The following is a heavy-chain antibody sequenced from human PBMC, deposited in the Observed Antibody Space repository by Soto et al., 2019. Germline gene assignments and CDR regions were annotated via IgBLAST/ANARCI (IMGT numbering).Heavy chain of an antibody. D-gene: IGHD2-15*01. CDR2: INSDGTST. V-gene: IGHV3-74*01. Sequence: PGGSLRLSCAASGFTFSNYWMHWVRQAPGKGLVWVSRINSDGTSTNYADSVKGRYTISRDNARNTLYLQMNSLRVEDTAVYYCVREGLPLGFCTGGSCYSWFDPWGQGTLVTVSS. CDR1: GFTFSNYW. CDR3: VREGLPLGFCTGGSCYSWFDP. J-gene: IGHJ5*02.